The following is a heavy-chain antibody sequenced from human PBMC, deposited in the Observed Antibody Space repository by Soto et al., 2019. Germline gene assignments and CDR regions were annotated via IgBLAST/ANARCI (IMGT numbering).Heavy chain of an antibody. Sequence: QVQLVQSGAEVKKPGSSVKVSCKASGGTFSSYAISWVRQAPGQGLEWMGGIIPIFGTANYAQKFQGRVTITADDSTSTAYMELSSLRSEDTVVYYCASKIVPATVLRNYYGMDVWGQGTTVTVSS. CDR3: ASKIVPATVLRNYYGMDV. D-gene: IGHD2-2*01. CDR1: GGTFSSYA. CDR2: IIPIFGTA. V-gene: IGHV1-69*01. J-gene: IGHJ6*02.